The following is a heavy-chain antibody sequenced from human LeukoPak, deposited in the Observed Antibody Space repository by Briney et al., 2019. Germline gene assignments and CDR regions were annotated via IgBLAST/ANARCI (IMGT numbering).Heavy chain of an antibody. Sequence: PGGSLRLSCAATGFTFSNCGMHWVRQVPGKGLEWVAFIQYDGSGKYYADSVKGRFTISRDNSKNTLYLQMNSLRAEDTAVYYCAKDLIVWGQGTMVTVSS. J-gene: IGHJ3*01. V-gene: IGHV3-30*02. D-gene: IGHD3-22*01. CDR2: IQYDGSGK. CDR3: AKDLIV. CDR1: GFTFSNCG.